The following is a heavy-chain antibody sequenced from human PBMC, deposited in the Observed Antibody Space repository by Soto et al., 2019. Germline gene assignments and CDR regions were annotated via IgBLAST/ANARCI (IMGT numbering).Heavy chain of an antibody. D-gene: IGHD6-13*01. CDR1: GFIVSSSY. Sequence: DVQLVETGGGLIQPGGSLSLSCAASGFIVSSSYMSWVRQAPGKGLESVSVLYSDGRTYNADSVKGRFTISRDNSKNTLYLQMNSRSAEDTAVYYCARCSGWYGQCYFDCWGQGTLVTVSS. CDR2: LYSDGRT. V-gene: IGHV3-53*02. CDR3: ARCSGWYGQCYFDC. J-gene: IGHJ4*02.